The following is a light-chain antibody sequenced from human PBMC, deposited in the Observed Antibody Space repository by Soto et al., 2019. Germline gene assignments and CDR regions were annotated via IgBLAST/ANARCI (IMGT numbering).Light chain of an antibody. CDR3: TSYTTRRLYA. V-gene: IGLV2-14*03. CDR2: DVS. J-gene: IGLJ1*01. Sequence: QSVLTQPASVSGSPGQPITISCTGTSSDVGAYEYVSWYQQHPGKAPKLLIYDVSNRPSGVSTRFSGSKSGNTASLTISGLQAEDEGDYYCTSYTTRRLYAFGSGTKVTVL. CDR1: SSDVGAYEY.